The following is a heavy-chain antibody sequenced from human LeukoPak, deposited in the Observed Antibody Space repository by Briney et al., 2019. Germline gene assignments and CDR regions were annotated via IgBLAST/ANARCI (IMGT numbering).Heavy chain of an antibody. CDR1: GYSFTSYW. CDR2: INPGDSDT. Sequence: GESLKISCKGSGYSFTSYWIGWVRQMPGKGLEWMGTINPGDSDTRYSPTFQGQVTISADKSISTAYLQWSSLKASDTAMYYCARRTETTRRHWFDPWGQGTLVTVSS. J-gene: IGHJ5*02. V-gene: IGHV5-51*01. D-gene: IGHD1-1*01. CDR3: ARRTETTRRHWFDP.